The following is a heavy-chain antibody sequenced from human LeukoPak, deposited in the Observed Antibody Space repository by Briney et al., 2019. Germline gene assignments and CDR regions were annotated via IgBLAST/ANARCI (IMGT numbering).Heavy chain of an antibody. Sequence: PGGSLRLSCAASGFTFSSYAMHWVRQAPGKGLEGVAVISYDGSNKYYADSVKGRFTISRDNSKNTLYLQMNSLRAEDTAVYYCAREPGGWYERSFDYWGQGTLVTVSS. J-gene: IGHJ4*02. CDR1: GFTFSSYA. D-gene: IGHD6-19*01. CDR3: AREPGGWYERSFDY. CDR2: ISYDGSNK. V-gene: IGHV3-30-3*01.